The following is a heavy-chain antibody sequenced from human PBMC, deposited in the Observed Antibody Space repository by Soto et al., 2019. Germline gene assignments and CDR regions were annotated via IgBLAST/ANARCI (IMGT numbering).Heavy chain of an antibody. V-gene: IGHV1-18*01. CDR1: GYTFTSYG. CDR3: AIVNVPIFGVVISDYYYYYYMDV. D-gene: IGHD3-3*01. CDR2: ISAYNGNT. Sequence: QVQLVQSGAEVKKPGASVKVSCKASGYTFTSYGISWVRQAPGQGLEWMGWISAYNGNTNYAQKLQGRVTMTTDTSTRTAYMELRSLRSDDTAVYYCAIVNVPIFGVVISDYYYYYYMDVWGKGTTVTVSS. J-gene: IGHJ6*03.